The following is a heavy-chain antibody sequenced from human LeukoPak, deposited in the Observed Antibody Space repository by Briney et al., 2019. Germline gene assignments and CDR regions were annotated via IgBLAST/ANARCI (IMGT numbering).Heavy chain of an antibody. CDR1: GFTFSDYY. D-gene: IGHD6-19*01. V-gene: IGHV3-11*05. Sequence: PGGSLRLSCAASGFTFSDYYMSWIRQAPGKGLEWVSYISSSSTYTNYADSVKGRFTISRDNAKNSLYLQMNSLKTEDTAVYYCTTAVGEYSSGWYFLDKYYYYGMDVWGQGTAVTVSS. CDR2: ISSSSTYT. J-gene: IGHJ6*02. CDR3: TTAVGEYSSGWYFLDKYYYYGMDV.